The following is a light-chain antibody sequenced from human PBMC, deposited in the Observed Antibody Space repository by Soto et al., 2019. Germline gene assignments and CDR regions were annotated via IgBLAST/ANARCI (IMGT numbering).Light chain of an antibody. CDR1: QSVSSN. V-gene: IGKV3-15*01. CDR2: GAS. Sequence: EKVMTQSPATLSVSPGERATLSCRASQSVSSNLAWYQQKPGQAPRLLIYGASTRATGIPARFSGSGSGTEFTLTISSLQSEDSAVYYCQQYNNWYTFGQGTKLEIK. CDR3: QQYNNWYT. J-gene: IGKJ2*01.